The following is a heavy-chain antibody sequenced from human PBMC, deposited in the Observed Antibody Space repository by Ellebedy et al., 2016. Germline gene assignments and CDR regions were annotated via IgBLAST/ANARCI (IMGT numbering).Heavy chain of an antibody. CDR1: GDSISSFSDY. D-gene: IGHD1-26*01. CDR2: ISSTGSI. J-gene: IGHJ5*02. V-gene: IGHV4-39*01. CDR3: ARPVGSASSFWFDP. Sequence: SETLSLTCSVAGDSISSFSDYWGWVRQPPGKGLEWIGLISSTGSIFHNLSLKSRVTISVDTSQNQFTLKLSSVTAADTAVYYCARPVGSASSFWFDPWGQGTLVTVSS.